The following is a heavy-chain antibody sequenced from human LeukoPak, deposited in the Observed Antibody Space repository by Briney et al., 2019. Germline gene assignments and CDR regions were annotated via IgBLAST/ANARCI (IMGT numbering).Heavy chain of an antibody. CDR2: INHSGST. D-gene: IGHD5-18*01. CDR1: GGSISSYY. V-gene: IGHV4-34*01. J-gene: IGHJ4*02. Sequence: SETLSLTCTVSGGSISSYYWSWIRQPPGKGLEWIGEINHSGSTNYNPSLKSRVTISVDTSKNQFSLKLSSVTAADTAVYYCARRGYSYGIWGQGTLVTVSS. CDR3: ARRGYSYGI.